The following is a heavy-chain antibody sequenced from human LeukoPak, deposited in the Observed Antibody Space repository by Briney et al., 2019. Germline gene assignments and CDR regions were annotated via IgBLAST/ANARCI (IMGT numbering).Heavy chain of an antibody. CDR1: GFAVGSKY. CDR2: IYSGGAI. V-gene: IGHV3-53*01. J-gene: IGHJ4*02. Sequence: GGSLRLSCVASGFAVGSKYRSRVRQAPGKGLEWVSLIYSGGAIRYADSVKGRFTISRDSSKNTLFLQMNDLTVEDTARYYCARRPGNWGQGILVIVSS. CDR3: ARRPGN. D-gene: IGHD1-14*01.